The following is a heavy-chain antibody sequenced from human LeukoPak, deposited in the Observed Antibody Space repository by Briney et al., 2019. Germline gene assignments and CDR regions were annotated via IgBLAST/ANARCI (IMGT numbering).Heavy chain of an antibody. J-gene: IGHJ4*02. CDR2: INWNGGST. V-gene: IGHV3-20*04. CDR3: ARWGLNYYGSGSYEDY. Sequence: GGSLRLSCAASGFTFDDYGMSWVRQAPGKGLEWVSGINWNGGSTGYADSVKGRFTISRDNDKNSLYLQMTSLRDEDTALYYCARWGLNYYGSGSYEDYWGQGTLVTVS. D-gene: IGHD3-10*01. CDR1: GFTFDDYG.